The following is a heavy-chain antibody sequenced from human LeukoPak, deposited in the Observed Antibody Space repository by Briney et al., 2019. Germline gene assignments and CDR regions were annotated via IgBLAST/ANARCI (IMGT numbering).Heavy chain of an antibody. Sequence: PSETLSLTCAVSGGSISGGGYYWGWIRQPPGKGLEWIGSIYYSGSTYYNPSLKSRVTISVDTSKNQFSLKLSSVTAADTAVYYCARRMLLGFDYWGQGTLVTVSS. J-gene: IGHJ4*02. CDR2: IYYSGST. D-gene: IGHD2-15*01. CDR3: ARRMLLGFDY. V-gene: IGHV4-39*01. CDR1: GGSISGGGYY.